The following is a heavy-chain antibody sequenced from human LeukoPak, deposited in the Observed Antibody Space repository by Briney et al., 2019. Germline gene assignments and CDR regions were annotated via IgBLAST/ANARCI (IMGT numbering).Heavy chain of an antibody. J-gene: IGHJ3*02. CDR1: GFIFNNYA. Sequence: GGSLRLSCAGSGFIFNNYAMHWVRQAPGKGLEWVSVIYSGGSTYYADSVKGRFTISRDNSKNTLYLQMNSLRAEDTAVYYCARHGRTTIHYAFDIWGQGTGVTVSS. V-gene: IGHV3-66*04. D-gene: IGHD4-11*01. CDR3: ARHGRTTIHYAFDI. CDR2: IYSGGST.